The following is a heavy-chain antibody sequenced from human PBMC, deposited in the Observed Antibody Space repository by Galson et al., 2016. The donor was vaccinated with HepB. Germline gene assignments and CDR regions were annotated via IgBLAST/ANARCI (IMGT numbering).Heavy chain of an antibody. V-gene: IGHV3-53*01. Sequence: LRLSCAASGFSVSSNYLSWVRQAPGKGLEWVSVIFSAGTTYYADSVKGRFTISRDNSRNTLYLQMNSLRAEDTAVYYCARDSGSVSFDYWGQGTLVTVSS. CDR2: IFSAGTT. CDR3: ARDSGSVSFDY. J-gene: IGHJ4*02. CDR1: GFSVSSNY. D-gene: IGHD1-26*01.